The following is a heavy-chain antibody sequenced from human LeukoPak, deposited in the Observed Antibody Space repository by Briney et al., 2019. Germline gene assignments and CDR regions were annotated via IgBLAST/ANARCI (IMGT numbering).Heavy chain of an antibody. D-gene: IGHD3-10*02. J-gene: IGHJ6*04. CDR2: VSSSGSTI. V-gene: IGHV3-48*03. CDR1: GFTFSSYE. Sequence: PGGSLRLSCAASGFTFSSYEMNWVRQAPGKGLEWVSYVSSSGSTIYYADSVKGRFTISRDNAKNSLYLQMNSLRAEDTAVYYCAELGITMIGGVWGKGTTVTISS. CDR3: AELGITMIGGV.